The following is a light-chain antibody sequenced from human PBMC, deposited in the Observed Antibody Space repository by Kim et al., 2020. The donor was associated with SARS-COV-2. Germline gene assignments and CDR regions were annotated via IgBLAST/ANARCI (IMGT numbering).Light chain of an antibody. Sequence: SYELTQPPSVSVSPGQTASITCSGDKLGDKYACWYQQKPGQSPVLVIYQDSKRLSGIPERFSGSNSGNTATLTISGTQAMDEADYYCQAWDSSTANVVFG. CDR3: QAWDSSTANVV. CDR2: QDS. J-gene: IGLJ2*01. V-gene: IGLV3-1*01. CDR1: KLGDKY.